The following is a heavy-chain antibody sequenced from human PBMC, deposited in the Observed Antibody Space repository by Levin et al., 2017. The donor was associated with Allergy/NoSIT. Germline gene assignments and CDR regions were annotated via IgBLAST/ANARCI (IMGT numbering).Heavy chain of an antibody. CDR2: INPNSGGT. J-gene: IGHJ6*02. Sequence: GESLKISCKASGYTFTGYYMHWVRQAPGQGLEWMGWINPNSGGTNYAQKFQGWVTMTRDTSISTAYMELSRLRSDDTAVYYCARELRFGRRYYYDSNSYYYYGMDVWGQGTTVTVSS. CDR1: GYTFTGYY. V-gene: IGHV1-2*04. D-gene: IGHD3-22*01. CDR3: ARELRFGRRYYYDSNSYYYYGMDV.